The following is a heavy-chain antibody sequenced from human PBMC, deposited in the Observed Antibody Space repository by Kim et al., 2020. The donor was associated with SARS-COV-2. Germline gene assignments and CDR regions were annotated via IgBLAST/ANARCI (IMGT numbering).Heavy chain of an antibody. Sequence: ASVKVSCKASGYTFTSYYMHWVRQAPGQGLEWMGIINPSGGSTSYAQKFQGRVTMTRDTSTSTVYMELSSLRSEDTAVYSCARDLVGCSGGSCYFRMDVWGQGTTVTVSS. CDR2: INPSGGST. D-gene: IGHD2-15*01. J-gene: IGHJ6*02. CDR3: ARDLVGCSGGSCYFRMDV. V-gene: IGHV1-46*01. CDR1: GYTFTSYY.